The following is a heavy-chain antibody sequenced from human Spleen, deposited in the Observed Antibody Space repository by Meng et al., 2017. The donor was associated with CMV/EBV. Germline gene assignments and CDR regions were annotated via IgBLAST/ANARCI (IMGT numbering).Heavy chain of an antibody. J-gene: IGHJ4*02. CDR2: INSDGSST. Sequence: GGSLRLSCTTSGFTFSDYYMSWIRQAPGKGLVWVSRINSDGSSTSYADSVKGRFTISRDNAKNTLYLQMNSLRAEDTAVYYCAREYSGSYGVDYWGQGTLVTVSS. D-gene: IGHD1-26*01. V-gene: IGHV3-74*01. CDR1: GFTFSDYY. CDR3: AREYSGSYGVDY.